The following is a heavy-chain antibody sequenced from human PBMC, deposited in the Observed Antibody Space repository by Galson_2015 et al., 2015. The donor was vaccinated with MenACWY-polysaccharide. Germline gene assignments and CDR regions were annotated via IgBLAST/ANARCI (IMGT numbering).Heavy chain of an antibody. CDR3: AKDHYSSGWPGASDI. CDR2: ITGSGGST. D-gene: IGHD6-19*01. CDR1: GFTFAGYA. V-gene: IGHV3-23*01. Sequence: SLRLSCAASGFTFAGYAMSWVRQAPGKGLEWVSSITGSGGSTYYADSVKGRFTISRDNSKNTLYLQMNSLRAEDTAVYYCAKDHYSSGWPGASDIWGQGTMVTVSS. J-gene: IGHJ3*02.